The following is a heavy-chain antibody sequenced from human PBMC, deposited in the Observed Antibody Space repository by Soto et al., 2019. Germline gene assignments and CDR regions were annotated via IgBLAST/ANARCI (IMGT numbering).Heavy chain of an antibody. Sequence: EVQLVESGGDLVQPGRSLRLSCSASGFTFNNYAMHWVRQAPGKGLEWVSGISWEGGSIGYADSVKGRFTISRDNAKNSRYLEMNSLRSEDTALYYCAKDHDEDFGYDLDYFNYWGQGTLVTVSS. CDR3: AKDHDEDFGYDLDYFNY. CDR2: ISWEGGSI. J-gene: IGHJ4*02. D-gene: IGHD5-12*01. V-gene: IGHV3-9*01. CDR1: GFTFNNYA.